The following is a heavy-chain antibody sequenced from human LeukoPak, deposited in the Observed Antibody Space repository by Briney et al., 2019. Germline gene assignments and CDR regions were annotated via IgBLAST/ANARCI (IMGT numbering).Heavy chain of an antibody. Sequence: ASVKVSCKAFGYTFTSYGISWVRQAPGQGLEWMGWINPNSGGTNYAQEFQGRVTMTRDTSISTAYMELSRLRSDDTAVYYCAREHSWNNWFDPWGQGTLVTVSS. J-gene: IGHJ5*02. CDR3: AREHSWNNWFDP. CDR1: GYTFTSYG. V-gene: IGHV1-2*02. D-gene: IGHD1-20*01. CDR2: INPNSGGT.